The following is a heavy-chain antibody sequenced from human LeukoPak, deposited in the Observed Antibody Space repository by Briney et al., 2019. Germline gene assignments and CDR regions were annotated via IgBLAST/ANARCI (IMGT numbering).Heavy chain of an antibody. CDR1: GGSSSSYY. V-gene: IGHV4-4*07. D-gene: IGHD3-22*01. Sequence: SETLSRNCTGSGGSSSSYYWSWMRQRAGNGLEWIGRIYTSGSTNYNPSLKSLVTISVDKSKNQFSLKLSSVTAADKAVYYCARDLAGYYDSSAIYYFDYWGQGSLVTVS. CDR2: IYTSGST. J-gene: IGHJ4*02. CDR3: ARDLAGYYDSSAIYYFDY.